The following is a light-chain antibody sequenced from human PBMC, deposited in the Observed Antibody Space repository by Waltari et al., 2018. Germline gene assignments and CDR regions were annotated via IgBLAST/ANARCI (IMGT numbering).Light chain of an antibody. Sequence: QSALTQPASVSGSPGQSITLSCPGTTSTFGSYALVSWYQQHPDKAPKLMVYEGTKRPPGISTRFSGAKSGNTASLTISGLQAEDEADYYCCSYAGNTVWVFGGGTKLTVL. J-gene: IGLJ3*02. CDR1: TSTFGSYAL. V-gene: IGLV2-23*01. CDR3: CSYAGNTVWV. CDR2: EGT.